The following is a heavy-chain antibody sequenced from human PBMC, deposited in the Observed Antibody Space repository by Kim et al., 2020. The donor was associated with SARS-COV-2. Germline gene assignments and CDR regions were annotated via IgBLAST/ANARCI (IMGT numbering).Heavy chain of an antibody. D-gene: IGHD3-10*02. CDR2: ISSDGSST. CDR1: GFTFSSFW. J-gene: IGHJ4*02. V-gene: IGHV3-74*01. Sequence: GGSLRLSCAASGFTFSSFWMHWVRQAPGKGLVWVSGISSDGSSTIHADSVKGRFTISRDNAKNTLYLQMNSLGAEDSAVYYCASLFGSAASSFDYWGQGTLVTVSS. CDR3: ASLFGSAASSFDY.